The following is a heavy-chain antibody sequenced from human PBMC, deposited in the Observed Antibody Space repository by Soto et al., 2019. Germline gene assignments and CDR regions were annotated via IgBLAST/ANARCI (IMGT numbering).Heavy chain of an antibody. CDR1: GGSISSYY. V-gene: IGHV4-59*01. J-gene: IGHJ2*01. Sequence: QVQLQELGPGLVKPSETLSLTCTVSGGSISSYYWSWIRQPPGKGLEWIGYIYYSGSTNYNPSLKSRVTISVDTSKNQFSLKLSSVTAADTAVYYCARASVRALTVTNYWYFDLWGRGTLVTVSS. D-gene: IGHD4-17*01. CDR2: IYYSGST. CDR3: ARASVRALTVTNYWYFDL.